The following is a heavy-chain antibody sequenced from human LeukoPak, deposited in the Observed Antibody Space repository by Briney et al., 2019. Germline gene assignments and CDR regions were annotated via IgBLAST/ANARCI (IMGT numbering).Heavy chain of an antibody. Sequence: SETLSLTCTVSGGSISSGGYYWSWLPQHPGKGLEWIGYIYYSGSTYYNPSLKSRVTITVDTSKNQFSLKLSSVTAADTAVYYCARTIPFTMSGYFDYWGQGTLVTVSS. CDR3: ARTIPFTMSGYFDY. CDR1: GGSISSGGYY. D-gene: IGHD3-10*02. J-gene: IGHJ4*02. V-gene: IGHV4-31*03. CDR2: IYYSGST.